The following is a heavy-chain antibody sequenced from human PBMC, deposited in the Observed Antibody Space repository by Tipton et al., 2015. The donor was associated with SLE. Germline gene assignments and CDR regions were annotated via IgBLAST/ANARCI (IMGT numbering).Heavy chain of an antibody. Sequence: TLSLTCSVSDDSIDSSPDYWGWVRQPPGKGLEWIGTIYSSGSTFNNPSLKSRVTMSVDTSQNLFSLQVTSVTAADTAVYYCAREAGSSRYFDYWGQGTLVTVSS. V-gene: IGHV4-39*07. CDR2: IYSSGST. CDR1: DDSIDSSPDY. CDR3: AREAGSSRYFDY. D-gene: IGHD1-26*01. J-gene: IGHJ4*02.